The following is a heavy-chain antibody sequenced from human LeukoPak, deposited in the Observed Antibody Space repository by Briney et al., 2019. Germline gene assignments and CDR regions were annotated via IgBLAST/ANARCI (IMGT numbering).Heavy chain of an antibody. D-gene: IGHD3-3*01. CDR3: AREGGTTLRFLEWLTYFDY. Sequence: PGGSLRLSCAASGFTFSSYEMHWVRQAPGKGLEWVSYISSSGSTIYYADSVKGRFTISRDNAKNSLYLQMNSLRAEDTAVYYCAREGGTTLRFLEWLTYFDYWGQGTLVTVSS. CDR2: ISSSGSTI. CDR1: GFTFSSYE. J-gene: IGHJ4*02. V-gene: IGHV3-48*03.